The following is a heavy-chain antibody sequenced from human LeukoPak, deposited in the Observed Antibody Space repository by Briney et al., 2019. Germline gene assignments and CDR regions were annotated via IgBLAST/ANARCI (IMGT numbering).Heavy chain of an antibody. CDR3: ARVVAVAGTSWFDP. J-gene: IGHJ5*02. V-gene: IGHV4-59*01. Sequence: SETLSLTCSVSGGSISSYYWSWIRQPPGKGLEWIGYIYYSGSTNYNPSLKSRVTISVDTSKNQFSLRLSSVTAADTAVYYCARVVAVAGTSWFDPWGQGTLVTVSS. CDR1: GGSISSYY. D-gene: IGHD6-19*01. CDR2: IYYSGST.